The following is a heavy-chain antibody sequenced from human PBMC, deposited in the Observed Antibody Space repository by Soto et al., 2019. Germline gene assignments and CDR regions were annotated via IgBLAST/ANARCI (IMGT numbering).Heavy chain of an antibody. V-gene: IGHV3-9*01. CDR2: ISWNSGSI. Sequence: EVQLVESGGGLVQPGRSLRLSCAASGFTFDDYAMHWVRQAPGKGLEWVSGISWNSGSIGYADSVKGRFTISRDNAKNSLYLQMNSLRAEDTALYYCAKDKGAVISSYYYMDVWGKGTTVTVSS. CDR3: AKDKGAVISSYYYMDV. J-gene: IGHJ6*03. CDR1: GFTFDDYA. D-gene: IGHD3-3*01.